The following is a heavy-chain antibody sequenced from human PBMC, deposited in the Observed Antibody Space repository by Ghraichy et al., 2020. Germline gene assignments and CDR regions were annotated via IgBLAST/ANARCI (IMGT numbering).Heavy chain of an antibody. CDR3: AKLSGIAVAGTWLEDDY. CDR2: ISGSGGST. D-gene: IGHD6-19*01. J-gene: IGHJ4*02. Sequence: GGSLRLSCAASGFTFSSYAMSWVRQAPGKGLEWVSAISGSGGSTYYADSVKGRFTISRDNSKNTLYLQMNSLRAEDTAVYYCAKLSGIAVAGTWLEDDYWGQGTLVTVSS. CDR1: GFTFSSYA. V-gene: IGHV3-23*01.